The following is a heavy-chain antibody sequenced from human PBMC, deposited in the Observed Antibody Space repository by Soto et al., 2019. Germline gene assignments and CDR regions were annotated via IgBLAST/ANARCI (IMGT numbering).Heavy chain of an antibody. CDR3: AREKAGGSGSYSEKGLVYYYYGMDV. CDR2: ISYDGSNK. J-gene: IGHJ6*02. CDR1: GFTFSSYA. V-gene: IGHV3-30-3*01. Sequence: QVQLVESGGGVVQPGRSLRLSCAASGFTFSSYAMHWVRQAPGKGLEWVAVISYDGSNKYYADSVKGRFTISRDNSKNTRYLQMNSLRAEDTAVYYCAREKAGGSGSYSEKGLVYYYYGMDVWGQGTTVTVSS. D-gene: IGHD3-10*01.